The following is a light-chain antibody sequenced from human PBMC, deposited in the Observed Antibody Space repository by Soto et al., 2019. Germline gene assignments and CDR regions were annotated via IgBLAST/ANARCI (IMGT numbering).Light chain of an antibody. J-gene: IGKJ1*01. CDR1: QSVSSY. CDR2: DAS. CDR3: QQYGSSGT. Sequence: EIVLTQSPATLSLSPGARAPLSCRASQSVSSYLAWYQQNPGQAPRLLISDASNRATGIPDRFSGSGSGTDFTLTISRLEPEDFAVYYCQQYGSSGTFGQGTKVDIK. V-gene: IGKV3-20*01.